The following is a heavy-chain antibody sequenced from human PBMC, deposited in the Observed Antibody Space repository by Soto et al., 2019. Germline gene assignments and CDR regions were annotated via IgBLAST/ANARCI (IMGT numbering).Heavy chain of an antibody. CDR3: AKDPPWTVGPLAMDV. D-gene: IGHD3-10*01. Sequence: EVQLLESGGGLVQPGGSLRLSCVASGFTFTTHAMNWVRQSPGKGLEWVSTFSGSGGNIYYAEAVKGRLTISRDDSKNTLYLQMNSLRVEDTAVYYCAKDPPWTVGPLAMDVWGQGTTVTVSS. V-gene: IGHV3-23*01. CDR2: FSGSGGNI. CDR1: GFTFTTHA. J-gene: IGHJ6*02.